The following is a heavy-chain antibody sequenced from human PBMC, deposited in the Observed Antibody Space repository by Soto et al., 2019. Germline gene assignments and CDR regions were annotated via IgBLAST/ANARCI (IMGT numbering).Heavy chain of an antibody. CDR2: IYHSGST. CDR3: ASFNYYGSGSSDAFDI. V-gene: IGHV4-31*03. J-gene: IGHJ3*02. Sequence: SETLSLTCTVSGGSLSSGGYYWSWIRQRPGKDLDYIGYIYHSGSTYYQPSLKSRVTISVDTSKNQFSLEPTSVTAADTAVYYCASFNYYGSGSSDAFDIWGQGTIVTVSS. CDR1: GGSLSSGGYY. D-gene: IGHD3-10*01.